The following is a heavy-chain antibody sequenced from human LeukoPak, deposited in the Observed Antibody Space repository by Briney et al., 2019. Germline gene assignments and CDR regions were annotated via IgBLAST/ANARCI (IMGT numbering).Heavy chain of an antibody. CDR1: GFSFRRYY. Sequence: PGGSLRLSCAASGFSFRRYYMSWVRQASGKGLQWVSVLFSGGDTYYADSVKDRFRISRDSSRETLFLQMNSLRADDTAVYYCARQGFDSGFDYWGHGTMVTVSS. V-gene: IGHV3-66*04. CDR2: LFSGGDT. CDR3: ARQGFDSGFDY. J-gene: IGHJ4*01. D-gene: IGHD2-21*01.